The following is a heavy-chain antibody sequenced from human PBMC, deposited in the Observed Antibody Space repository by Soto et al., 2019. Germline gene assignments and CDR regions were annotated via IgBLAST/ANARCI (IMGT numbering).Heavy chain of an antibody. Sequence: KPSETLSLTCTVSGGSISSYYWSWIRQPPGKGLEWIGYIYYSGSTNYNPSLKSRVTISVDTSKNQFSLKLSSVTAADTAVYYCARNIVATITVYYGMDVWGQGTTVTVSS. CDR3: ARNIVATITVYYGMDV. CDR1: GGSISSYY. V-gene: IGHV4-59*01. J-gene: IGHJ6*02. CDR2: IYYSGST. D-gene: IGHD5-12*01.